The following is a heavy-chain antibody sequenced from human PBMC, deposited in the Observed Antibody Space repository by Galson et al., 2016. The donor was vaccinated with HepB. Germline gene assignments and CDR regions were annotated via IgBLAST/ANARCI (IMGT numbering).Heavy chain of an antibody. J-gene: IGHJ4*02. CDR1: GLSFDDYD. V-gene: IGHV3-9*01. CDR2: ITWNSGRL. Sequence: SLRLSCAGSGLSFDDYDMHWVRQAPGKGLEWVSGITWNSGRLGYADSVKGRFTISRDNAKNSLYLQMNSLRAEDTALYYCATAPSGRSHFDYWGQGTLVTVSS. CDR3: ATAPSGRSHFDY. D-gene: IGHD1-26*01.